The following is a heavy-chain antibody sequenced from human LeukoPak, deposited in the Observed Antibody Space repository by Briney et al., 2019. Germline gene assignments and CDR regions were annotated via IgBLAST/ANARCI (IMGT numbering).Heavy chain of an antibody. D-gene: IGHD6-13*01. J-gene: IGHJ4*02. CDR1: GYTFTSYD. CDR2: MNPNSGNT. CDR3: VSRGSSSWYYFDY. Sequence: VSVKVSCKASGYTFTSYDINWVRQATGQGREWMGWMNPNSGNTGYAQKFQGRVTITRNTSISTAYMELSSLRSEDTAVYYCVSRGSSSWYYFDYWGQGTLVTVSS. V-gene: IGHV1-8*03.